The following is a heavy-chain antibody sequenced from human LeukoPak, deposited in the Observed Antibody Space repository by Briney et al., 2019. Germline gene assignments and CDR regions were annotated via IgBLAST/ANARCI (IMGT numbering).Heavy chain of an antibody. CDR2: IRSKAYGGTT. CDR3: TRPHSSGDRKDWRTQAGTHAFDI. D-gene: IGHD6-19*01. Sequence: GRSLRLSCTASGFTFGDYAMSWFRQAPGKGLEWVGFIRSKAYGGTTEYAASVKGRFTISRDDSKSIAYLQMNSLKTEDTAVYYCTRPHSSGDRKDWRTQAGTHAFDIWGQGTMVTVSS. J-gene: IGHJ3*02. CDR1: GFTFGDYA. V-gene: IGHV3-49*03.